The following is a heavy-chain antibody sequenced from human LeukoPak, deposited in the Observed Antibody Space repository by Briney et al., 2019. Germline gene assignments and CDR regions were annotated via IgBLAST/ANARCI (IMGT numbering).Heavy chain of an antibody. D-gene: IGHD6-13*01. CDR3: ARVRYSSSWSAEYFQH. J-gene: IGHJ1*01. CDR2: ISSSSSTI. CDR1: GFTFSSYS. Sequence: PGGSPRLSCAASGFTFSSYSMNWVRQAPGKGLEWVSYISSSSSTIYYADSVKGRFTISRDNAKNSLYLQMNSLRAEDTAVYYCARVRYSSSWSAEYFQHWGQGTLVTVSS. V-gene: IGHV3-48*01.